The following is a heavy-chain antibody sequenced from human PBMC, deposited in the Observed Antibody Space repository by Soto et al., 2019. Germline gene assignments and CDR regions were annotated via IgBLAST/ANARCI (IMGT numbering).Heavy chain of an antibody. CDR1: GFTFSNYA. CDR2: ISKDGSNK. J-gene: IGHJ4*02. V-gene: IGHV3-30*18. D-gene: IGHD3-9*01. Sequence: GGSLRLSCAASGFTFSNYAMHWVRQAPGKGLEGVAVISKDGSNKYYGDFVKGRFTISRDSSKNTLYLQMNSLRDEDTAVYYCAKETGPQGGFDYWGQGTLVTVSS. CDR3: AKETGPQGGFDY.